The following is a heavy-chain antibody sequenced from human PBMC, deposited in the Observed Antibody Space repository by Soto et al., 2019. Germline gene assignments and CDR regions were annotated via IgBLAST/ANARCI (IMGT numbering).Heavy chain of an antibody. J-gene: IGHJ6*03. Sequence: SETLSLTCAVYGGSFSGYYWSWIRQPPGKGLEWIGEINHSGSTNYNPSLTSRVTISVDTSKNQFSLKLSSVTAADTAVYYCARRGKGVPAAALGRYYYYYMDVWGKGTTVTVSS. V-gene: IGHV4-34*01. CDR3: ARRGKGVPAAALGRYYYYYMDV. CDR2: INHSGST. D-gene: IGHD2-2*01. CDR1: GGSFSGYY.